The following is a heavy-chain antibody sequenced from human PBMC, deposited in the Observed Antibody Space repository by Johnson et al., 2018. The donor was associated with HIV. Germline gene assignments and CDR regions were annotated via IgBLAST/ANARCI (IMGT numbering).Heavy chain of an antibody. V-gene: IGHV3-30-3*01. CDR2: ISDDGSSR. CDR1: GFTFSRYP. Sequence: QVQLVESGGGVVRPGRSLRLSCAASGFTFSRYPMHWIRQAPGEGLEWVALISDDGSSRYYADSVKGRFTISRDNSKNTLYLQMNSLRAEDTAVYYCASRYYDDNTYSDACDIWGQGTMVTVSS. J-gene: IGHJ3*02. CDR3: ASRYYDDNTYSDACDI. D-gene: IGHD3-22*01.